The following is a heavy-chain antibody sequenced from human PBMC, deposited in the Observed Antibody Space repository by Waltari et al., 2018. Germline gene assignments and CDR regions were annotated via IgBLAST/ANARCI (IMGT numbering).Heavy chain of an antibody. V-gene: IGHV1-3*01. CDR3: ARVTGTMSYYYYGMDV. Sequence: QVQLVQSGAEVKKPGASVKVSCKASGYTFTSYAMHWVRQAPGQRLEWMGWTNAGNGNTKYSQKFQGRVTITRDTSASTAYMELSSLRSEDTAVYYCARVTGTMSYYYYGMDVWGQGTTVTVSS. CDR2: TNAGNGNT. CDR1: GYTFTSYA. D-gene: IGHD1-7*01. J-gene: IGHJ6*02.